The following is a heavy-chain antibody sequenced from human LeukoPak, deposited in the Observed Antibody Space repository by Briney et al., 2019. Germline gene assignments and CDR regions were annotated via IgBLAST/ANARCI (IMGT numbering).Heavy chain of an antibody. J-gene: IGHJ4*02. Sequence: SETLSLTCTVSGGSIDSSDYYWGWVRQPPGKGLEWIGCFYNSGSTYFNPSLKSRVTIFADTSKNQFSLELKSVTAADTAVYYCARRKRPGDYFDFWGQGILVTVSS. CDR3: ARRKRPGDYFDF. CDR1: GGSIDSSDYY. D-gene: IGHD1-1*01. CDR2: FYNSGST. V-gene: IGHV4-39*01.